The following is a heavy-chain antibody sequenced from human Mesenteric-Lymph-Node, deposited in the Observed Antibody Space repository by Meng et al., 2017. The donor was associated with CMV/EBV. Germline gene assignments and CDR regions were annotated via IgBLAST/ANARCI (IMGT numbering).Heavy chain of an antibody. CDR2: MNPNSGNT. J-gene: IGHJ4*02. Sequence: TCTRYDSNWVRQATVQGLEEMGWMNPNSGNTGYAQKFQGRVTITRTTSISTAYMELSSLRSEDTAVYYCARGRGGYCSSTSCLFDYWGQGTLVTVSS. CDR1: TCTRYD. CDR3: ARGRGGYCSSTSCLFDY. D-gene: IGHD2-2*01. V-gene: IGHV1-8*03.